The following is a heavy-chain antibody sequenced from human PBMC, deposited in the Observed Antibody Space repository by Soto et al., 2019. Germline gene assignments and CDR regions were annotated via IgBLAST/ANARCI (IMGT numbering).Heavy chain of an antibody. CDR3: ATESVVGATRGAFDI. Sequence: ASVKVSCKVSGYTLTELSMHWVRQAPGKGLEWMGGFDPEDSETIYAQKFQGRVTMTEDTSTDTAYMELSSLRSEGTAVYYCATESVVGATRGAFDIWGQGTMVTVSS. J-gene: IGHJ3*02. CDR2: FDPEDSET. D-gene: IGHD1-26*01. V-gene: IGHV1-24*01. CDR1: GYTLTELS.